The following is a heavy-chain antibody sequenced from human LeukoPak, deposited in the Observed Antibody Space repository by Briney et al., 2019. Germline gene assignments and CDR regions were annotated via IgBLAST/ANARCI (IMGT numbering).Heavy chain of an antibody. CDR1: GHTFTSYD. CDR3: ASRRYYYDSSGSGGADWFDP. J-gene: IGHJ5*02. Sequence: GASVKVSCKASGHTFTSYDINWVRQATGQGLEWMVWMNPNSGNTGYAQKFQGRVNMTRNTTISTAYMELSSLRSEDTAVYYCASRRYYYDSSGSGGADWFDPWGQGTLVTVSS. V-gene: IGHV1-8*01. D-gene: IGHD3-22*01. CDR2: MNPNSGNT.